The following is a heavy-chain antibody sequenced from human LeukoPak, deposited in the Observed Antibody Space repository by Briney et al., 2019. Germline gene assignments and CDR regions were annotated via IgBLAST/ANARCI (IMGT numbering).Heavy chain of an antibody. V-gene: IGHV4-59*08. CDR1: GFTVSSNY. CDR2: IYFSGST. CDR3: ARHGLSRRLSSGYYHVFFDY. J-gene: IGHJ4*02. D-gene: IGHD3-22*01. Sequence: PGGSLRLSCAASGFTVSSNYMSWVRQAPGKGLEWIGYIYFSGSTNYNPSLKSRVTISVDTSKNQFSLKLSSVTAADTAVYYCARHGLSRRLSSGYYHVFFDYWGQGTLVTVSS.